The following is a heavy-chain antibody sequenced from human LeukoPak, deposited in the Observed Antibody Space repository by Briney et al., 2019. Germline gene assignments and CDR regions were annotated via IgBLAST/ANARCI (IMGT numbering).Heavy chain of an antibody. CDR3: AREVYGSGSPHFDY. D-gene: IGHD3-10*01. CDR1: GGSISSYY. CDR2: IYYSGST. J-gene: IGHJ4*02. V-gene: IGHV4-59*01. Sequence: SETLSLTCTVSGGSISSYYWSWIRQPPGKGLEWIGYIYYSGSTNYNPSLKSRVTISVDTSKNQFSLKLSSVTAADTAVYYCAREVYGSGSPHFDYWGQGTLVTVSS.